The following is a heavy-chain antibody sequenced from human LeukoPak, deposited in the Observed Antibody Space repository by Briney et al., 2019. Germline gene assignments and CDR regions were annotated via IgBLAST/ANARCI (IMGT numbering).Heavy chain of an antibody. V-gene: IGHV3-48*01. CDR2: ISSSSSTI. CDR1: GFTFSSYS. Sequence: ETGGSLRLSCAASGFTFSSYSMNWVRQAPGKGLEWVSYISSSSSTIYYADSVKGRFTISRDNAKNSLYLQMNSLRAEDTAVYYCARGEGDLYYYYYMDVWGKGTTVTVSS. D-gene: IGHD2-21*02. J-gene: IGHJ6*03. CDR3: ARGEGDLYYYYYMDV.